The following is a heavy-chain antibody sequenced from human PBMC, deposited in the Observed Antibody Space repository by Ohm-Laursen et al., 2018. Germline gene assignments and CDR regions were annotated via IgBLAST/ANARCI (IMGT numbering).Heavy chain of an antibody. V-gene: IGHV3-9*01. CDR1: GFTVDDYA. J-gene: IGHJ3*02. CDR2: ISWNSGSI. D-gene: IGHD3-22*01. Sequence: SLRLSCSASGFTVDDYAMHWVRQAPGKGLEWVSGISWNSGSIGYADSVKGRFTISRDNAKNSLYLQMNSLRAEDTALYYCAKAYYDSDAFDIWGQGTMVTVSS. CDR3: AKAYYDSDAFDI.